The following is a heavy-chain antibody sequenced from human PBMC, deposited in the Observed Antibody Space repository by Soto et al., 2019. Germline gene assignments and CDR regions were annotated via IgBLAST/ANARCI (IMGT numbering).Heavy chain of an antibody. CDR1: GYAFTGYA. D-gene: IGHD2-2*01. Sequence: VKVSCKASGYAFTGYAMHWVRRAPGQRLEWMGWINAGNGNTKYSQKFQGRVTITRDTSASTAYMELSSLRSEDTAVYYCARAWDGSSTRPSPSNWFDPWGQGTLVTVSS. CDR3: ARAWDGSSTRPSPSNWFDP. J-gene: IGHJ5*02. CDR2: INAGNGNT. V-gene: IGHV1-3*01.